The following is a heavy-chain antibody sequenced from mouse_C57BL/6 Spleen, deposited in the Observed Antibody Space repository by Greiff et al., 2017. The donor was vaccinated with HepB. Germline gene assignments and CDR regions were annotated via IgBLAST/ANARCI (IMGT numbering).Heavy chain of an antibody. D-gene: IGHD2-4*01. V-gene: IGHV1-42*01. CDR3: ARSDYDGYAMDY. CDR2: INPSTGGT. Sequence: VQLQQSGPELVKPGASVKISCKASGYSFTGYYMNWVKQSPEKSLEWIGEINPSTGGTTYNQKFKAKATLTVDKSSSTAYMQLKSLTSEDSAVYYCARSDYDGYAMDYWGQGTSVTVSS. CDR1: GYSFTGYY. J-gene: IGHJ4*01.